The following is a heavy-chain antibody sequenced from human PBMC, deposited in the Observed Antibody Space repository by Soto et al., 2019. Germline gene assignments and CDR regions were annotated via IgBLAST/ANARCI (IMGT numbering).Heavy chain of an antibody. CDR1: GFTFSSYG. V-gene: IGHV3-33*01. CDR2: IWYDGSNK. D-gene: IGHD5-12*01. Sequence: GGSLRLSCAASGFTFSSYGMHWVRQAPGKGLEWVAVIWYDGSNKYYADSVKGRFTISRDNSKNTLYLQLNSVTPEDTAVYYCARMGGYDFWFDPWGRGTLVTVSS. J-gene: IGHJ5*02. CDR3: ARMGGYDFWFDP.